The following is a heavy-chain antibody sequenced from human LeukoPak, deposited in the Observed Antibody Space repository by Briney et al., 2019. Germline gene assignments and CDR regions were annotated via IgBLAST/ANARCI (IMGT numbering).Heavy chain of an antibody. CDR2: IYHDGST. D-gene: IGHD2-21*01. J-gene: IGHJ5*02. CDR3: ARLFDFWFRR. CDR1: GVSVSSGSYC. Sequence: SETLSLICTVSGVSVSSGSYCWSWIRQPPGEGPQWIGYIYHDGSTNYSPSLRSRVSISVDTPKNQISLNLSAVTTADTAVYFCARLFDFWFRRWGEGGQVTVSS. V-gene: IGHV4-61*01.